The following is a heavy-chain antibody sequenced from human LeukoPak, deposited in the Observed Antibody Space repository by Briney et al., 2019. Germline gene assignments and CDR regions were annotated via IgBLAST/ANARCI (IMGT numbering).Heavy chain of an antibody. J-gene: IGHJ4*02. CDR2: LYSGGTT. Sequence: PGGSLRLSCAASGFIVSTNYMSWVRQVPGKGLEWVSILYSGGTTYYIDSVKGRFTVSRDNSKNTLYLQMNSLRAEDTAVYYCARSAAKSTIFGVVIIPGYYWGQGTLVTVSS. V-gene: IGHV3-66*01. CDR1: GFIVSTNY. D-gene: IGHD3-3*01. CDR3: ARSAAKSTIFGVVIIPGYY.